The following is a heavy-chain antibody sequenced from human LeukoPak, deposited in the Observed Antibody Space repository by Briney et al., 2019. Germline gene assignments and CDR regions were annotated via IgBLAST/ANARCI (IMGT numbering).Heavy chain of an antibody. J-gene: IGHJ4*02. D-gene: IGHD6-25*01. CDR2: IQQDGSEK. Sequence: PGGSLRLSCAASGFTFSTYWMNWARQAPGKGLEWVANIQQDGSEKYYVDSVKGRFTISRDNAKNSLYLQMNSLRVEDTAVYYCARIGLYRSGRYYFDYWGQGTLVTVSS. CDR3: ARIGLYRSGRYYFDY. V-gene: IGHV3-7*01. CDR1: GFTFSTYW.